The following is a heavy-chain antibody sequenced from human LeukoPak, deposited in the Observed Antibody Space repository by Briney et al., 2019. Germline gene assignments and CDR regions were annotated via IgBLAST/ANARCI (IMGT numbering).Heavy chain of an antibody. V-gene: IGHV1-46*01. D-gene: IGHD3-3*01. CDR2: INPSGGST. CDR3: ARDFTSSIFDY. J-gene: IGHJ4*02. CDR1: GYTFTSYY. Sequence: ASVKVSCKASGYTFTSYYMHWVRQAPGQGLEWMGIINPSGGSTSYAQKFQGKVTMTTDTSTSTAYMELGSLRSDDTAVYYCARDFTSSIFDYWGQGTLVTVSS.